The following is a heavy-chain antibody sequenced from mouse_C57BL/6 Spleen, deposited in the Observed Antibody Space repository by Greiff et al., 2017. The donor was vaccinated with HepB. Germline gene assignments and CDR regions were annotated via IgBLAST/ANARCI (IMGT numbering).Heavy chain of an antibody. D-gene: IGHD3-1*01. V-gene: IGHV1-53*01. Sequence: VQLQQSGTELVKPGASVKLSCKASGYTFTSYWMHWVKQRPGQGLEWIGNINPSNGGTNYNEKFKSKATLTVDKSSSTAYMHLSSLTSEDSAVYYCARRGAPCYWYFDVWGTGTTVTVSS. CDR3: ARRGAPCYWYFDV. J-gene: IGHJ1*03. CDR1: GYTFTSYW. CDR2: INPSNGGT.